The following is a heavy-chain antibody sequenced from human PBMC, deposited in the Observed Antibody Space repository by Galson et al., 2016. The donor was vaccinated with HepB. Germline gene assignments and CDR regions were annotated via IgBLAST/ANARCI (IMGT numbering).Heavy chain of an antibody. V-gene: IGHV3-48*01. Sequence: SLRLSCAASGFTFSSYTMNWVRQAPGKGLEWVSYISSNSGTTYYADSVKGRFTVSRDNAKSSLYLQMNSLRAEDTAVYYCAREPVRLDDLLTGPPKNPDYWGQGTLVTVSS. J-gene: IGHJ4*02. CDR3: AREPVRLDDLLTGPPKNPDY. D-gene: IGHD3-9*01. CDR1: GFTFSSYT. CDR2: ISSNSGTT.